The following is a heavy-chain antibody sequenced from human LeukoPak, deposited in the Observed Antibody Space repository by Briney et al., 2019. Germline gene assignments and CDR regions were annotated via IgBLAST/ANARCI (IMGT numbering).Heavy chain of an antibody. CDR1: GASIINNNYY. D-gene: IGHD3-3*01. CDR2: IYHGGST. J-gene: IGHJ5*02. V-gene: IGHV4-39*01. Sequence: SETLSLTCFVSGASIINNNYYWAWLRQPPGKGLEWIGSIYHGGSTSYNLSLKSRVTISVDTSKSHFTLKLNSVTAADTAVYSCAGHKYYNFWGSFNWFDPWGQGTLVTVSS. CDR3: AGHKYYNFWGSFNWFDP.